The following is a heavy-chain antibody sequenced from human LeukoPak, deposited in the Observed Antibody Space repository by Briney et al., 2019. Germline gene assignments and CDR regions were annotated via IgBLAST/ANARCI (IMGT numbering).Heavy chain of an antibody. D-gene: IGHD3-10*01. J-gene: IGHJ4*02. CDR1: GGSISSSSYY. V-gene: IGHV4-39*01. CDR3: ARQIYGSGKADY. Sequence: SETLSLTCTVSGGSISSSSYYWGWIRQPPGKGLEWIGSIFYSGSTYYNPSLKSRVTIFVDAPKNQFSLKLSSVTAADTAVYYCARQIYGSGKADYWGQGTLVTVPS. CDR2: IFYSGST.